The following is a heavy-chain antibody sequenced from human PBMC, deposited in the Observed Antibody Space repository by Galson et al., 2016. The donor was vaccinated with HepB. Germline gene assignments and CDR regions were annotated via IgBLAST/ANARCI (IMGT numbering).Heavy chain of an antibody. CDR3: ARRLTHDSKIWDIDY. Sequence: QSGAEVKKPGESLRISCKGSGYSFTDYWIGWVRQMPGKGLEWMGIIYPGDSHTRYSPTFQAQVTIPATKSISTAYLQWSSLKASYTALYYCARRLTHDSKIWDIDYWGQGTLVTVSS. J-gene: IGHJ4*02. V-gene: IGHV5-51*01. CDR1: GYSFTDYW. CDR2: IYPGDSHT. D-gene: IGHD3-16*01.